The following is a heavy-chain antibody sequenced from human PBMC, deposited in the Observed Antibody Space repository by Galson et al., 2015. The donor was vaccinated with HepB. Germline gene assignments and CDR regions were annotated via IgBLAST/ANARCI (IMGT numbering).Heavy chain of an antibody. Sequence: SLRLSCAASGFTFRNYAMSWVRQAPGKGLEWVSAITPSCDNTYSADSVTGRFTISRDNSKNTLFLQKTGLTADDTAIYYCARVHPEDTSGWYRQALYYFDSWGQGTLVAVSS. D-gene: IGHD6-19*01. J-gene: IGHJ4*02. V-gene: IGHV3-23*01. CDR2: ITPSCDNT. CDR1: GFTFRNYA. CDR3: ARVHPEDTSGWYRQALYYFDS.